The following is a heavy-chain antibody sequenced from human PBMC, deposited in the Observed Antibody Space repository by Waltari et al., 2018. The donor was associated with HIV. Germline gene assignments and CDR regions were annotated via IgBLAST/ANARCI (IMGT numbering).Heavy chain of an antibody. V-gene: IGHV3-9*01. Sequence: EVQLVESGGGLVQPGRSLRLSCAASGFTFDDYAMHWVRQAPGKGLEWVSGSSWNSGSIGYADSVKGRFTISRDNAKNSLYLQMNSLRAEDTALYYCAKGAVALAGPFDYWGQGTLVTVSS. CDR3: AKGAVALAGPFDY. D-gene: IGHD6-19*01. CDR1: GFTFDDYA. J-gene: IGHJ4*02. CDR2: SSWNSGSI.